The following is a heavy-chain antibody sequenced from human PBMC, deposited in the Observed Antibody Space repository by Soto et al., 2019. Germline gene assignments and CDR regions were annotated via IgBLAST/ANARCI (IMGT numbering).Heavy chain of an antibody. D-gene: IGHD2-2*01. CDR1: GGTFSSYA. V-gene: IGHV1-69*19. J-gene: IGHJ6*02. Sequence: QVQLVQSGAEVKKPGSSVKVSCKASGGTFSSYAISWVRQAPGQGLEWMGGIIPIFGTANYAQKFQGRVTITADEATSTAYRELDSLRSEETAVYYCARMSRGEIEILAVQASRGCCGIDVSCQGATVTVFS. CDR2: IIPIFGTA. CDR3: ARMSRGEIEILAVQASRGCCGIDV.